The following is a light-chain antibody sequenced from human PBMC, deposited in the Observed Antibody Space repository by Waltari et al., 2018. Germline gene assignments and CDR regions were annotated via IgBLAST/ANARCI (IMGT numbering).Light chain of an antibody. J-gene: IGLJ2*01. Sequence: QSALTQPASVSGSPGQSITISCTVSSRDVGGYNYVSWYQQHPGKAPKLMISDVNKRPSGVSNRFSGSKSDNTASLTISGLQAEDEAHYYCTSFTSSSTIVFGGGTKLTVL. CDR2: DVN. V-gene: IGLV2-14*03. CDR3: TSFTSSSTIV. CDR1: SRDVGGYNY.